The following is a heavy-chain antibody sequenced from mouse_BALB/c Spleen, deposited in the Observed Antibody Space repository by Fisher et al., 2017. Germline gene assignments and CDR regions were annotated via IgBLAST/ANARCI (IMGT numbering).Heavy chain of an antibody. CDR3: TRSVFYAMDY. V-gene: IGHV1-15*01. J-gene: IGHJ4*01. Sequence: KFKGKATLTADKSSSTAYMELRSLTSEDSAVYYCTRSVFYAMDYWGQGTSVTV.